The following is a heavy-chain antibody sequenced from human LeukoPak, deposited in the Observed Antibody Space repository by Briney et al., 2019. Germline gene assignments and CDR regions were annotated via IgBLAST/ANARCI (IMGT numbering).Heavy chain of an antibody. CDR2: ISSSSSYI. Sequence: GGSLRLSCAASGFTFSSYSMNWVRQAPGKGLEWVSSISSSSSYIYYADSVKGRFTSSRDNAKNSLYLRMNSLRAEDTAVYYCARGGSGSYYHLFDYWGQGTLVTVSS. D-gene: IGHD3-10*01. J-gene: IGHJ4*02. V-gene: IGHV3-21*01. CDR1: GFTFSSYS. CDR3: ARGGSGSYYHLFDY.